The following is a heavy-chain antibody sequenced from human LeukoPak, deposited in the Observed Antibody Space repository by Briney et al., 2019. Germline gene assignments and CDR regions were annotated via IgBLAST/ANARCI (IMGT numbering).Heavy chain of an antibody. D-gene: IGHD6-19*01. CDR3: ARAEQWLVLTYFDY. V-gene: IGHV3-30*12. CDR1: GFTFNNYG. CDR2: ISYDGSNK. J-gene: IGHJ4*02. Sequence: PGGSLRLSCAASGFTFNNYGMHWVRQAPGKGLEWVAVISYDGSNKYYADSVKGRFTISRDNAKNSLYLQMNSLRDEDTAVYYCARAEQWLVLTYFDYWGQGTLVTVSS.